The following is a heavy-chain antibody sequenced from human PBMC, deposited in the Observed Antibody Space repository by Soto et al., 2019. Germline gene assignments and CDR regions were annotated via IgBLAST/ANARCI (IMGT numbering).Heavy chain of an antibody. V-gene: IGHV4-34*01. J-gene: IGHJ6*02. CDR1: GGSFSGYY. D-gene: IGHD3-10*01. CDR2: INHSGST. Sequence: SLTCTVYGGSFSGYYWSWIRQPPGKGLEWVGEINHSGSTNYNPSLKSRVTISVDTSKNQLSLMLSSVTAADTAVYYCAGQVGLLVTPVMRDYYHYYGMAVWGQGTTVTVSS. CDR3: AGQVGLLVTPVMRDYYHYYGMAV.